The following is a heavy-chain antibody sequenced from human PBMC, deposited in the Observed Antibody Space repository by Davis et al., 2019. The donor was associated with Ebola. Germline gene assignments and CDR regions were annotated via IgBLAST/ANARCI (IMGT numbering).Heavy chain of an antibody. V-gene: IGHV3-20*04. J-gene: IGHJ5*01. CDR1: GFTFDDYA. CDR3: ARVNAVTGYSRFDS. Sequence: GESLKISCSASGFTFDDYAMTWVRQAPGKGLEWVSGINWNGGSTGYADSVKGRFTISRDNAKNSLCLRLSSLRAEDTALYYCARVNAVTGYSRFDSWGQGTLVTVSS. D-gene: IGHD3-9*01. CDR2: INWNGGST.